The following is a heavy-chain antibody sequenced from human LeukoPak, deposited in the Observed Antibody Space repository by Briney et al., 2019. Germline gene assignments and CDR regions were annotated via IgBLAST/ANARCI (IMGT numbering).Heavy chain of an antibody. CDR1: GFTFSSYW. Sequence: GGSLRLSCAASGFTFSSYWMSWVRQAPGKGLEWVVNIKQDGSEKYYVDSVKGRFTISRDNAKNSLYLQRNSLRAEDTAVYYCARDSGYDHEDYWGQGTLVTVSS. V-gene: IGHV3-7*01. CDR2: IKQDGSEK. CDR3: ARDSGYDHEDY. D-gene: IGHD5-12*01. J-gene: IGHJ4*02.